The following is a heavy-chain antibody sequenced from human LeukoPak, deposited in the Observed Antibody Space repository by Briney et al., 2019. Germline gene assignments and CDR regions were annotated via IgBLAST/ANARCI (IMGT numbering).Heavy chain of an antibody. Sequence: SETLSLTCTVSGGSISDYYWSWIRQPPGKGLEWIGYISYSGSTNYNPSLKSRVTISVDTSRNQFSLRLSSVTAADMAVYYCARDRITIFGVAFDYWGQGTLVTVSS. V-gene: IGHV4-59*01. CDR3: ARDRITIFGVAFDY. CDR2: ISYSGST. D-gene: IGHD3-3*01. CDR1: GGSISDYY. J-gene: IGHJ4*02.